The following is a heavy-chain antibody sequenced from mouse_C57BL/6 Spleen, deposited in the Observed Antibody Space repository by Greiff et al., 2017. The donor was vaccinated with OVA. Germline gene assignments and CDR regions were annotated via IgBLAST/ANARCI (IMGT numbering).Heavy chain of an antibody. J-gene: IGHJ2*01. CDR1: GYSITSGYY. D-gene: IGHD1-1*01. V-gene: IGHV3-6*01. Sequence: VQLKESGPGLVKPSQSLSLTCSVTGYSITSGYYWNWIRQFPGNKLEWMGYISYDGSNNYNPSLKNRISITRDTSKNQFFLKLNSVTTEDTATYYCARETTVYFDYWGQGTTLTVSS. CDR2: ISYDGSN. CDR3: ARETTVYFDY.